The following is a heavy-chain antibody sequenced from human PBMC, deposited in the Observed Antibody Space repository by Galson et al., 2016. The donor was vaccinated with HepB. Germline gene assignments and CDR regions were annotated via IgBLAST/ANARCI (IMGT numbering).Heavy chain of an antibody. CDR1: GGSFSNYA. J-gene: IGHJ6*02. Sequence: SVKVSCKASGGSFSNYAISWVRQAPGQGLEGVGGIIPMLGTTNYAQKFLGRVTITADESTSTAYMELNSLRSKDTAMFFCARDSRIGVPSYYYAMDVWGQGTTVTVSS. CDR2: IIPMLGTT. V-gene: IGHV1-69*13. CDR3: ARDSRIGVPSYYYAMDV. D-gene: IGHD6-19*01.